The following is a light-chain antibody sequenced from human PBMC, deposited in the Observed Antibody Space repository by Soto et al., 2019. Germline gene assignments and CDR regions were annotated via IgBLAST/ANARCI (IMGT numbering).Light chain of an antibody. V-gene: IGLV2-14*03. CDR3: SSFTISSTWV. J-gene: IGLJ3*02. CDR2: DVS. Sequence: QSVLTQPASVSGSPGQSITISCTGTTSDVGGYNRVSWYQQHPGKAPTLMIKDVSNRPSGVSDRFSGSTSGNTASLTISGLQPEDEADYYCSSFTISSTWVFGGGTKLTVL. CDR1: TSDVGGYNR.